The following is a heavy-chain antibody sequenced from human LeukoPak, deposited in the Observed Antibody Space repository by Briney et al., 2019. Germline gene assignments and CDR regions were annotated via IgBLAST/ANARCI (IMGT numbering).Heavy chain of an antibody. Sequence: GGSPRLSCAASGFTFSSYGMHWVRQAPGKGLEWVAFIRYDGSNKYYADSVKGRFTISRDNSKNTLYLQMNSLRAEDTAVYYCAKDLGYSSNYWGQGTLVTVSS. V-gene: IGHV3-30*02. CDR2: IRYDGSNK. CDR3: AKDLGYSSNY. D-gene: IGHD6-13*01. CDR1: GFTFSSYG. J-gene: IGHJ4*02.